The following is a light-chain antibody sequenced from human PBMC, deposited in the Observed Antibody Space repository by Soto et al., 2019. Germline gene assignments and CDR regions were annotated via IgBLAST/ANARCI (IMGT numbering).Light chain of an antibody. CDR3: QHYNNWSA. Sequence: IVMTQSPATLSVSPGERATLSCRASQSVGSNLAWYQHKPGQAPRLLIYGASTRATGIPARFSGSGSGTEFTPTISSLQSEDFAVYYCQHYNNWSAFGQGTRLEIK. CDR2: GAS. V-gene: IGKV3-15*01. J-gene: IGKJ5*01. CDR1: QSVGSN.